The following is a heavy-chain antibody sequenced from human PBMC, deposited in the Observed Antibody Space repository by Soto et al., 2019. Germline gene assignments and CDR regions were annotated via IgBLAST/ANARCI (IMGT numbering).Heavy chain of an antibody. Sequence: GSLRIFCGGSGITLWSYALSWVRQAPGKGLEWVSAISGSGGSTYYADSVKGRFTISRDNSKNTLYLQMNSLRAEDTAVYYCAKDGSELWFGESPNWFDPWGQGTLVTVSS. D-gene: IGHD3-10*01. J-gene: IGHJ5*02. CDR2: ISGSGGST. V-gene: IGHV3-23*01. CDR1: GITLWSYA. CDR3: AKDGSELWFGESPNWFDP.